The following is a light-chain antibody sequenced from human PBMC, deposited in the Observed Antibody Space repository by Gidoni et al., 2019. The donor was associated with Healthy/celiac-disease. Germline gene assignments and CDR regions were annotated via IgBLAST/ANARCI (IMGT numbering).Light chain of an antibody. Sequence: ELVMPQSPATLSVSPGERATLSCRASQSVSSNLAWYQQKPGQAPRLLIYGASTRATGIPARFSGSGSGTEFTLTISSLQSEDFAVYCCQEYNNWPPMTFGQGTKVEIK. CDR2: GAS. CDR3: QEYNNWPPMT. V-gene: IGKV3-15*01. CDR1: QSVSSN. J-gene: IGKJ1*01.